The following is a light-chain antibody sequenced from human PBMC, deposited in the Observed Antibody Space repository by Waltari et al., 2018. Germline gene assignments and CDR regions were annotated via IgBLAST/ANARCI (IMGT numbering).Light chain of an antibody. Sequence: QSVLTQPPSVSAAPGQKVTISCSGSSSNIGSYSVSWYQQLPGTAPKLLIYDAYKRPSGIPDPFPGSKSGTSATLGITGLQTGDEAEYYCGTCDNNLSPGGVFGGGTKLTVL. CDR2: DAY. J-gene: IGLJ3*02. V-gene: IGLV1-51*01. CDR1: SSNIGSYS. CDR3: GTCDNNLSPGGV.